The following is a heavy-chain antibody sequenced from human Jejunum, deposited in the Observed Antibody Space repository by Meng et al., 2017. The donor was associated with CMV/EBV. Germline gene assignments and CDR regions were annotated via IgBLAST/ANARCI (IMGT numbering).Heavy chain of an antibody. J-gene: IGHJ4*02. CDR1: TTYT. D-gene: IGHD3-16*01. Sequence: TTYTINWGRQAPGQGLEWMGWINTNTGNPTYAQDFTGRFVFSLDTSVSTAYLQISSLKAADTAVYYCARDYDDVWGTYGYTHYLDYWGQGTLVTVSS. CDR3: ARDYDDVWGTYGYTHYLDY. CDR2: INTNTGNP. V-gene: IGHV7-4-1*02.